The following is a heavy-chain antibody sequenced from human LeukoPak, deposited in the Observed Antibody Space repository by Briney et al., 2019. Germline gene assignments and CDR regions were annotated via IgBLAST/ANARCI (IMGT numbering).Heavy chain of an antibody. Sequence: GGSLRLSCAASRFTFSSYGMHWVRQAPGKGLEWVAVISYDGSNKYYADSVKGRFTISRDNSKNTLYLQMNSLRAEGTAVYYCAKDRNIVVVPAAHTPDYWGQGTLVTVSS. D-gene: IGHD2-2*01. CDR1: RFTFSSYG. CDR2: ISYDGSNK. J-gene: IGHJ4*02. V-gene: IGHV3-30*18. CDR3: AKDRNIVVVPAAHTPDY.